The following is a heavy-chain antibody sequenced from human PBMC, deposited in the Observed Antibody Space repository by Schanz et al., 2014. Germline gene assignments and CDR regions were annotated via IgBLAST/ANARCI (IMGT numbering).Heavy chain of an antibody. CDR2: IYHGAPT. J-gene: IGHJ4*02. V-gene: IGHV4-4*02. D-gene: IGHD3-10*01. CDR3: AREIESSMIRGVID. Sequence: QVQLQESGPGLVKPSGTLSLTCTVSGDSISNSHWWNWVRQPPGKGLEWIGVIYHGAPTIYNPSPESGPPISMNNSKTQFPVRQPSVPAADTAVYYCAREIESSMIRGVIDWGQGIQVTVSP. CDR1: GDSISNSHW.